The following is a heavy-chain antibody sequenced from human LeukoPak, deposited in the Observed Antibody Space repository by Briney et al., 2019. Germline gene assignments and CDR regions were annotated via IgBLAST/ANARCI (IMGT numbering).Heavy chain of an antibody. CDR1: GFTFSYYE. Sequence: GGSLRLSCAASGFTFSYYEMNWVRQAPGKGLECGSYISSSVTTINYADSVKGRFTISRDNAKYSLYLQMNSLRAEDTAVYYRARGGYCSGGICYSYNAFDVWGQGTMVTVSS. J-gene: IGHJ3*01. CDR2: ISSSVTTI. V-gene: IGHV3-48*03. CDR3: ARGGYCSGGICYSYNAFDV. D-gene: IGHD2-15*01.